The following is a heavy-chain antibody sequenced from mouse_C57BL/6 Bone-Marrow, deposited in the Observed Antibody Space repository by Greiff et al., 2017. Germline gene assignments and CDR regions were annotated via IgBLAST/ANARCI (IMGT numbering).Heavy chain of an antibody. D-gene: IGHD2-3*01. V-gene: IGHV5-12*01. CDR2: ISNGGGST. CDR1: GFTFSDYY. J-gene: IGHJ4*01. CDR3: ARQGWLLLYYSMDY. Sequence: DVKLVESGGGLVQPGGSLKLSCAASGFTFSDYYMYWVRQTPEKRLEWVAYISNGGGSTYYPDTVKGRFTISRDNAKNTLYLQMSRLNSEDTSMYYCARQGWLLLYYSMDYGGQGTSVTVSS.